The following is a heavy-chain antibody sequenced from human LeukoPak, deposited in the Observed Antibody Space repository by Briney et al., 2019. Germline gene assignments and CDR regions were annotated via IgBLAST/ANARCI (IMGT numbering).Heavy chain of an antibody. CDR3: ARPRGTGYDHAGY. CDR1: GFTFSSYA. Sequence: PGGSLRLSCAASGFTFSSYAMHWVCQAPGKGLEWVAVISYDGSNKYYADSVKGRFTISRDNSKNTLYLQMNSLRAEDTAVYYCARPRGTGYDHAGYWGQGTLVTVSS. CDR2: ISYDGSNK. J-gene: IGHJ4*02. D-gene: IGHD5-12*01. V-gene: IGHV3-30-3*01.